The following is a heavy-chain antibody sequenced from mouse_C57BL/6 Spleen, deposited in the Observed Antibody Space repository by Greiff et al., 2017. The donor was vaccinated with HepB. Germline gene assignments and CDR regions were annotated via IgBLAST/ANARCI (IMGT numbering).Heavy chain of an antibody. J-gene: IGHJ3*01. Sequence: VQLQQSGPELVKPGASVKISCKASGYAFSSSWMNWVKQRPGKGLEWIGRIYPGDGDTNYNGKFKGKATMTADNSSSTAYMQLSSLTSEDSAVYFGAGSNQAWFAYWGQGTLVTVAA. CDR2: IYPGDGDT. CDR3: AGSNQAWFAY. V-gene: IGHV1-82*01. CDR1: GYAFSSSW. D-gene: IGHD1-1*01.